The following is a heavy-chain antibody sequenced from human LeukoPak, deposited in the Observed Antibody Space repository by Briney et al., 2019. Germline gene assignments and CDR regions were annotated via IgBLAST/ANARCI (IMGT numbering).Heavy chain of an antibody. CDR1: GGSFSGYH. CDR2: INHNGNT. J-gene: IGHJ4*02. CDR3: TRRSYDSGSYYDGWYFDY. Sequence: SETLSLTCAVSGGSFSGYHWNWIRQAPGKGLEWIGEINHNGNTNYNPSLKGRVTISVDTSKNQFSLKLNSVTAADTAVYYCTRRSYDSGSYYDGWYFDYWGQGTLVTVSS. V-gene: IGHV4-34*01. D-gene: IGHD3-10*01.